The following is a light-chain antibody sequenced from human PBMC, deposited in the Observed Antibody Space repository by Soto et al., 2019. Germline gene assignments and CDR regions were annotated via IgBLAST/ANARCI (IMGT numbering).Light chain of an antibody. V-gene: IGKV3-20*01. CDR1: QSVSSSY. CDR3: QQYSSSPST. Sequence: EIVLTQSPGTLSLSPGERATLACRASQSVSSSYLAWYQQKPGQAPRLLIYGASSMATGIPDRFSGSGSGTDFTLTISRLEPEDFAVYYCQQYSSSPSTFGHGTRLEIK. J-gene: IGKJ5*01. CDR2: GAS.